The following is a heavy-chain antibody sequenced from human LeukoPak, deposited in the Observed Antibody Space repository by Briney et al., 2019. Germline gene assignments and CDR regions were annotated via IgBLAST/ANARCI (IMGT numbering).Heavy chain of an antibody. J-gene: IGHJ4*02. Sequence: SETLSLTCTVSGGSINNSYWTWIRQPPGKGLEWIGHIYYSGSTNYSPSLKSRVTISVDTSKNQFSLKLSSVTAADTAVYYCARLRVRGYGYGPWEGPTWLDYWGQGTLVTVSS. CDR3: ARLRVRGYGYGPWEGPTWLDY. CDR1: GGSINNSY. CDR2: IYYSGST. V-gene: IGHV4-59*01. D-gene: IGHD5-18*01.